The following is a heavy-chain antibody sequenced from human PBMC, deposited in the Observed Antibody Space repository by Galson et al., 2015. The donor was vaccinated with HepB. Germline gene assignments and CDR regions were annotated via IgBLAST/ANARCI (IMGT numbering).Heavy chain of an antibody. J-gene: IGHJ6*02. V-gene: IGHV5-51*01. CDR1: GYSFTSYW. D-gene: IGHD3-22*01. CDR3: ARRQYYYDSSGYYIYYGMDV. Sequence: QSGAEVKKPGESLTISCKGSGYSFTSYWIGWVRQMPGKGLEWMGIIYPGDSDTRYSPSFQGQVTISADKSISTAYLQWSSLKASDTAMYYCARRQYYYDSSGYYIYYGMDVWGQGTTVTVSS. CDR2: IYPGDSDT.